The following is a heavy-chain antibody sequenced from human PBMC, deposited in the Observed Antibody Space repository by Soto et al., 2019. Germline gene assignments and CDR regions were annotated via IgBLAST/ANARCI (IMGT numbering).Heavy chain of an antibody. V-gene: IGHV3-33*01. CDR2: IWYDGSNK. CDR3: ARLGYCSSTSCHRYYYYGMDV. CDR1: GFTFSSYG. Sequence: GGSLRLSCAASGFTFSSYGMHWVRQAPGKGLEWVAVIWYDGSNKYYADSVKGRFTTSRDNSKNTLYLQMNSLRAEDTAVYYCARLGYCSSTSCHRYYYYGMDVWGQGTTVTVSS. D-gene: IGHD2-2*01. J-gene: IGHJ6*02.